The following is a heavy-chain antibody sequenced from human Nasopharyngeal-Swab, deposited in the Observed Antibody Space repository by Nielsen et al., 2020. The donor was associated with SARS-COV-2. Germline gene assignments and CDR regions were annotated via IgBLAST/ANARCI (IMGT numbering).Heavy chain of an antibody. V-gene: IGHV1-46*01. CDR3: ARDLGGSYQYYYYGMDV. CDR2: INPSGGST. J-gene: IGHJ6*02. Sequence: ASVQVSCKASGYTFTSYYMHWVRQSPGQGLEWMGIINPSGGSTSYAQKFQGRVTMTRDTSTSTVYMELSSLRSEDTAVYYCARDLGGSYQYYYYGMDVWGQGTTVTVSS. CDR1: GYTFTSYY. D-gene: IGHD1-26*01.